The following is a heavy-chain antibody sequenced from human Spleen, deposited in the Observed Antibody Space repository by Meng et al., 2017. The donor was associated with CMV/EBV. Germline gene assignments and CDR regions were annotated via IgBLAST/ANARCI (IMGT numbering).Heavy chain of an antibody. Sequence: GGSLRLSCAASGFTFSSYGMHWVRQAPGKGLEWVAVIWFDGSNPNYGDSAKGRFTISRDNSKNTLYLQMNSLRAEDTAVYYCARDSYGGNSLVFDYWGQGTLVTVSS. D-gene: IGHD4-23*01. V-gene: IGHV3-33*01. CDR3: ARDSYGGNSLVFDY. J-gene: IGHJ4*02. CDR1: GFTFSSYG. CDR2: IWFDGSNP.